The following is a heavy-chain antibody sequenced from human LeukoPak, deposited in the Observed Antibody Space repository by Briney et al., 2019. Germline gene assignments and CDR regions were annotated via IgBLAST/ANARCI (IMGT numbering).Heavy chain of an antibody. CDR2: ISGSGGGT. Sequence: GGSLRLSCATSGFIFSTYALSWGRQAPGKGLEWASSISGSGGGTYHADSVKGRFTISRDSSKNTLYLQMNSLRAEDTAIYYCARVIRAAPGKGYFDYWGQGTLVTVSS. V-gene: IGHV3-23*01. CDR3: ARVIRAAPGKGYFDY. J-gene: IGHJ4*02. D-gene: IGHD6-13*01. CDR1: GFIFSTYA.